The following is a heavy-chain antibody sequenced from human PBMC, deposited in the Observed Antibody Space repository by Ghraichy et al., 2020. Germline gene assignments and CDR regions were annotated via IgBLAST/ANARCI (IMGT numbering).Heavy chain of an antibody. Sequence: SETLSLTCTVSGGSISSYYWSWIRQPPGKGLEWIGYIYYSGSTNYNPSLKSRVTISVDTSKNQFSLKLSSVTAVDTAVYYCARGGFLDPYGMDVWGQGTTVTVSS. D-gene: IGHD3/OR15-3a*01. CDR1: GGSISSYY. V-gene: IGHV4-59*01. CDR2: IYYSGST. CDR3: ARGGFLDPYGMDV. J-gene: IGHJ6*02.